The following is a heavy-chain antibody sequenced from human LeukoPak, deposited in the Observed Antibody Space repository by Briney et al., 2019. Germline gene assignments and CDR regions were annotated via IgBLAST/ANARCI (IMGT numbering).Heavy chain of an antibody. J-gene: IGHJ4*02. V-gene: IGHV3-23*01. CDR1: GFTFSSYS. CDR3: ATQLLGYCTNGVCHLDY. CDR2: ISGSGGST. D-gene: IGHD2-8*01. Sequence: PGGSLRLSCAASGFTFSSYSMNWVRQAPGKGLEWVSAISGSGGSTYYADSVKGRFTISRDNSKNTLYLQMNSLRAEDTAVYYCATQLLGYCTNGVCHLDYWGQGTLVTVSS.